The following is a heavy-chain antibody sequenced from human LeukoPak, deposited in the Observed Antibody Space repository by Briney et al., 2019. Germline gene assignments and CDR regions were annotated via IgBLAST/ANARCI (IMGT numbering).Heavy chain of an antibody. J-gene: IGHJ4*02. D-gene: IGHD6-13*01. CDR3: AREQQLPRGDFDY. V-gene: IGHV1-18*04. Sequence: ASVKVSCKASGYTFTTYNINWVRQAPGQGLEWMGWISVHNGKTNYAQKVRGRVTMTTGTSTTTAYMELRSLRFDDTAVYYCAREQQLPRGDFDYWGQGTLLTVSS. CDR1: GYTFTTYN. CDR2: ISVHNGKT.